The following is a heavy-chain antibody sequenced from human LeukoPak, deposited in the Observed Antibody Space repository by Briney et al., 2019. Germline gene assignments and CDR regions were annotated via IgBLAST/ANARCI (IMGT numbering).Heavy chain of an antibody. CDR3: ARVQDYDSSGYYLGY. J-gene: IGHJ4*02. D-gene: IGHD3-22*01. Sequence: SETLSLTCAVYSGSFSDYYWTWIREPPGKGLEWIGEINDSGSTNYNPSLKSPVTISVDTSKNQFSLKVNSVTAADTAVYYCARVQDYDSSGYYLGYWGRGTLVTVSS. CDR1: SGSFSDYY. CDR2: INDSGST. V-gene: IGHV4-34*01.